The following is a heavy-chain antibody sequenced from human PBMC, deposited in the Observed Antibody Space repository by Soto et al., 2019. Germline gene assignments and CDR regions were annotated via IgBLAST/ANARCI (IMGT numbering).Heavy chain of an antibody. D-gene: IGHD3-22*01. CDR1: GFTFSSYA. CDR2: ISSNGGSP. Sequence: GGSLRLSCSASGFTFSSYAMHWVRQAPGKGLEYVSAISSNGGSPYYADSVKGRFTISRDNSKNTLYLQMSSLRAEDTAVYYCVKALDSSGYYLGGAFDIWGQGTMVTVS. V-gene: IGHV3-64D*08. J-gene: IGHJ3*02. CDR3: VKALDSSGYYLGGAFDI.